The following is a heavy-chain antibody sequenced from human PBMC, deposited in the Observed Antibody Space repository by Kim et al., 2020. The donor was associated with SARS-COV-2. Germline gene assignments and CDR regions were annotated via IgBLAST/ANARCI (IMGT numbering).Heavy chain of an antibody. Sequence: SGGTNYAQKFQGRVTMTRDTSISTAYMELSRLRSDDTAVYYCASSSGLPSWGQGTLVTVSS. CDR2: SGGT. D-gene: IGHD2-15*01. V-gene: IGHV1-2*02. J-gene: IGHJ5*02. CDR3: ASSSGLPS.